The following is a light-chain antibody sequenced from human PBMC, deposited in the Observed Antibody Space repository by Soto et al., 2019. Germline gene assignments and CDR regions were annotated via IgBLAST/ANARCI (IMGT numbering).Light chain of an antibody. J-gene: IGKJ1*01. V-gene: IGKV3-11*01. Sequence: EIVLTQSPATLSLSPGERATLSCRDSQSPSGYLAWYQQRPGQAPRLLIYDASSRANGIPARFTGSGSGTDFSLTISSLEPEDFAVYYCQQGSTWPTFGQGTRVAIK. CDR2: DAS. CDR1: QSPSGY. CDR3: QQGSTWPT.